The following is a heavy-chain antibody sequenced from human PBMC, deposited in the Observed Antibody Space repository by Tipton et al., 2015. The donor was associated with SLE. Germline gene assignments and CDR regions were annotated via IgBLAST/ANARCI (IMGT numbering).Heavy chain of an antibody. CDR2: IYTTGST. D-gene: IGHD3-22*01. CDR3: ARDEYRYDATGYHLLGHFDF. Sequence: TLSLTCTVSGGSLTSGAYYWTWIRQSAGKGLEWIGRIYTTGSTHYNPSLQSRVSMSVDTSKNQFSLKLSSVTAADTAVYYCARDEYRYDATGYHLLGHFDFWGQGTLVTVSS. V-gene: IGHV4-61*02. CDR1: GGSLTSGAYY. J-gene: IGHJ4*02.